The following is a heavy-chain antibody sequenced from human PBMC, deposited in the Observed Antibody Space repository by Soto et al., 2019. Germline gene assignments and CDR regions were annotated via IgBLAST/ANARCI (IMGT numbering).Heavy chain of an antibody. V-gene: IGHV3-30-3*01. D-gene: IGHD5-12*01. Sequence: HPGGSLRLSCAASGFTFSSYAMHWVRQAPGKGLEWVAVISYDGSNKYYADSVKGRFTISRDNSKNTLYLQMNSLRAEDTAVYYCARDGESGYDLGGAFDYWGQGTLVTVSS. J-gene: IGHJ4*02. CDR1: GFTFSSYA. CDR2: ISYDGSNK. CDR3: ARDGESGYDLGGAFDY.